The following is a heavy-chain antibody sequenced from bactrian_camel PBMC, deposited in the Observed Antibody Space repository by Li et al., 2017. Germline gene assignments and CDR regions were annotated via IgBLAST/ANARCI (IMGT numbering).Heavy chain of an antibody. J-gene: IGHJ4*01. D-gene: IGHD1*01. Sequence: GGTVNSGGSLRLSCSASEIFYSVGWFRRAPGKEREGVAHIFGKSRTFYAESVKGRFTVSRDKDEYVVLLEMNNLEPDDTAMYYCSARRSSTIGRIGPLDYDHWGQGTQVTVS. CDR3: SARRSSTIGRIGPLDYDH. CDR1: EIFYSV. CDR2: IFGKSRT. V-gene: IGHV3S53*01.